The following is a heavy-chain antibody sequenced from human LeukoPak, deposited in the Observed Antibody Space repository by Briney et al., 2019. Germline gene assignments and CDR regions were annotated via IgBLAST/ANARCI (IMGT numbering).Heavy chain of an antibody. CDR1: GYSFTSQW. V-gene: IGHV5-51*01. Sequence: GESLKISWKGSGYSFTSQWIGWVRQMPGKGLEWMGIIYPGESDTSYNPSFQGQFTISADNATSTTYLQWSSLKASDTAMYYCARLIKEGVLYWLDPWGQGTLVTVSS. CDR3: ARLIKEGVLYWLDP. D-gene: IGHD2-8*02. CDR2: IYPGESDT. J-gene: IGHJ5*02.